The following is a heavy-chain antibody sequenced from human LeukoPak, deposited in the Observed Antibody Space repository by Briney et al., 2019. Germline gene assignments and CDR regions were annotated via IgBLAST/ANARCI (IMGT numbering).Heavy chain of an antibody. CDR1: GYTFTSYG. J-gene: IGHJ5*02. CDR2: ISAYNGNT. CDR3: ARASPYGSGRNNWFDP. V-gene: IGHV1-18*01. Sequence: ASVKVSFTASGYTFTSYGISWVRQAPGQGLEWMGWISAYNGNTNYAQKLQGRVTMTTDTSTSTAYMELRSLRSDDTAVYYCARASPYGSGRNNWFDPWGQGTLVTVSS. D-gene: IGHD3-10*01.